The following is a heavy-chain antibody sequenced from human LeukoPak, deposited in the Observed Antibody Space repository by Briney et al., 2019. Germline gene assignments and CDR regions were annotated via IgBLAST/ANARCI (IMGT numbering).Heavy chain of an antibody. D-gene: IGHD2-8*02. J-gene: IGHJ4*02. Sequence: PSETLSLTCDVSGGSLSSYYWSWIRQPPGKGLEWIGEINHSGSTNHNPSLKSRVTISVDTSKNQFSLKLSSVTAADTAVYYCARGQRWRRETGVDYWGQGTLVTVSS. CDR1: GGSLSSYY. V-gene: IGHV4-34*01. CDR3: ARGQRWRRETGVDY. CDR2: INHSGST.